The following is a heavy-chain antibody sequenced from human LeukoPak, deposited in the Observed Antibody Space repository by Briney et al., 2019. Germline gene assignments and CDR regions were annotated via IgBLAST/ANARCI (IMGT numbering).Heavy chain of an antibody. D-gene: IGHD6-19*01. CDR1: GGTFSSYA. CDR2: INAGNGNT. V-gene: IGHV1-3*01. Sequence: ASVKVSCKASGGTFSSYAISWVRQAPGQRLEWMGWINAGNGNTKYSQKFQGRVTITRDTSASTAYMELSSLRSEDTAVYYCARESSGWYWRFDPWGQGTLVTVSS. J-gene: IGHJ5*02. CDR3: ARESSGWYWRFDP.